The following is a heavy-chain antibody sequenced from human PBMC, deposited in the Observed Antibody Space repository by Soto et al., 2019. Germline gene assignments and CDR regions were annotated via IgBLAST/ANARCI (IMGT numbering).Heavy chain of an antibody. D-gene: IGHD5-12*01. V-gene: IGHV3-23*01. CDR2: LYGSGGGI. J-gene: IGHJ1*01. CDR3: EKDAVSRDGVWLAHD. CDR1: GFSFSDYA. Sequence: GGSLRLSCAASGFSFSDYAMIWVRQAPGKGLEWVSGLYGSGGGIHYADSVKGRFTISRDNYANSVYLQMNSLRVEDTAIYYCEKDAVSRDGVWLAHDWGQGTVVTVSS.